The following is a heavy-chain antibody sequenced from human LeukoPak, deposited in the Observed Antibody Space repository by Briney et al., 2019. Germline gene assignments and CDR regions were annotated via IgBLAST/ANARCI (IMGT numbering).Heavy chain of an antibody. CDR2: ISSSSSYI. Sequence: GGSLRLSCAASGFTFSSYSMNWVRQAPGKGLEWVSSISSSSSYIYYADSVKGRFTISRDNAKNSLYLQMNSLRAEDTAVYYCARDGGEAGPEYSSSWSSVGDYWGQGTLVTVSS. CDR3: ARDGGEAGPEYSSSWSSVGDY. V-gene: IGHV3-21*01. CDR1: GFTFSSYS. J-gene: IGHJ4*02. D-gene: IGHD6-13*01.